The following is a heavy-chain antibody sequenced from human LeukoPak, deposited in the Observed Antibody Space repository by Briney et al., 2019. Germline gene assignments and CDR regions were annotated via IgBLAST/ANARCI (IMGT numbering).Heavy chain of an antibody. CDR1: GYTFSSYG. V-gene: IGHV3-33*01. CDR3: ARDSSSGRIDY. CDR2: IWYDGSNK. Sequence: GGSLRLSCAASGYTFSSYGMHWVRQAPGKGLEWVAVIWYDGSNKYYADSVKGRFTISRDNSKNTLYLQMNSLRAEDTAVYYCARDSSSGRIDYWGQGTLVTVSS. J-gene: IGHJ4*02. D-gene: IGHD6-13*01.